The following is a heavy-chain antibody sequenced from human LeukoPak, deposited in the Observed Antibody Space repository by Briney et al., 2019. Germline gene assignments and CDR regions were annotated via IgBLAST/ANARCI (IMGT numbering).Heavy chain of an antibody. CDR3: ARHGRYSYVYWVNAFDI. V-gene: IGHV4-59*01. Sequence: SETLFLTCTVSGGSISSYYWSWIRQPPGKGLEWIGYIYYSGSTNYNPSLKSRVTISVDTSKNQFSLKLSSVTAADTAVYYCARHGRYSYVYWVNAFDIWGQGTMVTVSS. J-gene: IGHJ3*02. CDR2: IYYSGST. D-gene: IGHD5-18*01. CDR1: GGSISSYY.